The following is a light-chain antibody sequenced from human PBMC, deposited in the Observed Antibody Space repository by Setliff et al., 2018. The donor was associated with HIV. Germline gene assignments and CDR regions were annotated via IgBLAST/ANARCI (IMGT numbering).Light chain of an antibody. CDR1: NNDIGDYNY. J-gene: IGLJ1*01. CDR3: SSYTSISTLV. Sequence: QSVLTQPASVSGSPGQSITISCTGSNNDIGDYNYVSWYQQHPVNTPKLIIYDVTNRPSGVSDRFSASKSGNTASLTISGLQADDEADYYCSSYTSISTLVFGIGTKVTVL. CDR2: DVT. V-gene: IGLV2-14*03.